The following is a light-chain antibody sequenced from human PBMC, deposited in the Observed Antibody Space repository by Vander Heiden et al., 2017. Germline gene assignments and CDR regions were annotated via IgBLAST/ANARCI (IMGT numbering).Light chain of an antibody. CDR2: AAS. J-gene: IGKJ2*01. CDR1: QNMYNY. CDR3: HQSDSTPHT. Sequence: DIQMTQSPSSLSASVGDRVTISCRASQNMYNYLSWYQHKPVKAPKLLIYAASSLQSGVPSRFSGGGSGPDFTLTISSLQPEDFATYYCHQSDSTPHTFGQGTKMEIK. V-gene: IGKV1-39*01.